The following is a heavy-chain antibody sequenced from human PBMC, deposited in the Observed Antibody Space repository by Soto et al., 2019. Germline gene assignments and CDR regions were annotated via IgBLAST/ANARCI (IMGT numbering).Heavy chain of an antibody. CDR1: GYTFTSYD. CDR2: MNPNSGNT. V-gene: IGHV1-8*01. CDR3: ARCHGVAAGTTDFYY. Sequence: QVQLVQSGAEVKKPGASVKVSCKASGYTFTSYDINWVRQATGQGLEWMGWMNPNSGNTGYAQKFQGRVTMTRKTSICTAYMEVSSLRSEDTPVYYCARCHGVAAGTTDFYYWGQGTLVTGSP. J-gene: IGHJ4*02. D-gene: IGHD6-13*01.